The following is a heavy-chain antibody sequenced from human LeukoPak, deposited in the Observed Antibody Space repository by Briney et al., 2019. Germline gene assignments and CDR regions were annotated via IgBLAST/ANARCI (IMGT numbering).Heavy chain of an antibody. CDR1: RFTFNTYA. CDR3: ARVKRDCSGGTCYSYDY. V-gene: IGHV3-23*01. J-gene: IGHJ4*02. CDR2: ISGNGDIT. D-gene: IGHD2-15*01. Sequence: GGSLRLSCAASRFTFNTYAVNWVRQAPGKGLEWVSAISGNGDITYYADSVRGRFTISRDNSKNTLYLQMNSLRAEDTAVYYCARVKRDCSGGTCYSYDYRGQGTLVTVSS.